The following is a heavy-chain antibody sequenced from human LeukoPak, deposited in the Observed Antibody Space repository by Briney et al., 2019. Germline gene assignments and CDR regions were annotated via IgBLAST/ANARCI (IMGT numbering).Heavy chain of an antibody. Sequence: PGRSLRLSCAASGFTFDDYAMHWVRQALGKGLEWVSGISWNSGSIGYADSVKGRFTISRDNAKNSLYLQMNSLRAEDTALYYCAKDDKYSSGLDYWGQGTLVTVSS. CDR1: GFTFDDYA. CDR3: AKDDKYSSGLDY. CDR2: ISWNSGSI. V-gene: IGHV3-9*01. J-gene: IGHJ4*02. D-gene: IGHD6-19*01.